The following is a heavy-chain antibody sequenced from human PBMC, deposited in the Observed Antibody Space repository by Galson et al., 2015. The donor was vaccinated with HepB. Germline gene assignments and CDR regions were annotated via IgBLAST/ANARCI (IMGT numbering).Heavy chain of an antibody. CDR2: ISYDGSNK. J-gene: IGHJ4*02. V-gene: IGHV3-30-3*01. Sequence: SLRLSCAASGFTFSSYAMHWVRQAPGKGLEWVAVISYDGSNKYYADSVKGRFTISRDNSKNTLYLQMNSLRAEDTAVYYCARDHPFYGSGSYFDYWGQGTLVTVSS. CDR1: GFTFSSYA. CDR3: ARDHPFYGSGSYFDY. D-gene: IGHD3-10*01.